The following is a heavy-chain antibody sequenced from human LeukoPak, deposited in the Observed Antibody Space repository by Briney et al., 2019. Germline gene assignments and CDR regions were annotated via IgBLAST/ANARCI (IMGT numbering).Heavy chain of an antibody. J-gene: IGHJ6*03. CDR1: GFTFSSYG. D-gene: IGHD1-26*01. Sequence: PGRSLRLSCAASGFTFSSYGMHRVCQAPGKGLEWVAVIWYDGSNKYYADSVKGRFTISRDNSKNTLYLQMNSLRAEDTAVYYCAKELSGSYYYYYYYMDVWGKGTTVTVSS. CDR2: IWYDGSNK. V-gene: IGHV3-33*06. CDR3: AKELSGSYYYYYYYMDV.